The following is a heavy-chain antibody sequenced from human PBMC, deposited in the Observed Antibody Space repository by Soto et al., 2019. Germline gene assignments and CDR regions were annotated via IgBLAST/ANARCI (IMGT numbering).Heavy chain of an antibody. D-gene: IGHD3-22*01. Sequence: SETLSLTCAVYGGSFSGYYWSWIRQPPGKGLEWIGEINHSGSTNYTPSLKSRVTMSVDTSNNQFSLKLSSVTAADTAVYYCARQASGYYYGWFDPWGQGTLVTVSS. V-gene: IGHV4-34*01. J-gene: IGHJ5*02. CDR2: INHSGST. CDR1: GGSFSGYY. CDR3: ARQASGYYYGWFDP.